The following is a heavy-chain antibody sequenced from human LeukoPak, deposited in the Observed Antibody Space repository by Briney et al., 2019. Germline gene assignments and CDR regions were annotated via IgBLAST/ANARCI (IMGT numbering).Heavy chain of an antibody. V-gene: IGHV3-48*03. J-gene: IGHJ4*03. CDR1: GFTFSSYE. CDR3: ARAYGDYPYYFDY. CDR2: ISRSGSTI. D-gene: IGHD4-17*01. Sequence: PGGSLRLSCAASGFTFSSYEMNWVRQAPGKGLEWVSYISRSGSTIYYADSVKGRFTISRDNAKNSLYLQMNSLRAEDTAVYFCARAYGDYPYYFDYWGQGTTVTVSS.